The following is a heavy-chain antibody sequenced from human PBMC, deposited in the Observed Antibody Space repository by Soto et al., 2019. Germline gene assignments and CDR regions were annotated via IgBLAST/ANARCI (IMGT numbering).Heavy chain of an antibody. CDR3: ARDLGESGYDFAFDI. V-gene: IGHV3-21*01. CDR1: GFTFSSYS. J-gene: IGHJ3*02. D-gene: IGHD5-12*01. Sequence: PGGSLRLSCAASGFTFSSYSMNWVRQAPGKGLEWVSSISSSSSYIYYADSVKGRFTISRDNAKNSLYLQMNSLRAEDTAVYYCARDLGESGYDFAFDIWGQGTMVTVSS. CDR2: ISSSSSYI.